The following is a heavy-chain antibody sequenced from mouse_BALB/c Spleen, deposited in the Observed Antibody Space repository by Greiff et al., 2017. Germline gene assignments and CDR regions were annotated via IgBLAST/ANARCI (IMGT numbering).Heavy chain of an antibody. J-gene: IGHJ4*01. CDR1: GFTFSDYY. V-gene: IGHV5-4*02. CDR2: ISDGGSYT. Sequence: EVQLVESGGGLVKPGGSLKLSCAASGFTFSDYYMYWVRQTPEKRLEWVATISDGGSYTYYPDSVKGRFTISRDNAKNNLYLQMSSLKSEDTAMYYCARGGLFYAMDYWGQGTSVTVSS. CDR3: ARGGLFYAMDY.